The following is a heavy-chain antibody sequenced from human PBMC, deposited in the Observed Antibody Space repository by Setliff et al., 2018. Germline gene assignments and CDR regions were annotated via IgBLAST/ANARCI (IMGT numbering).Heavy chain of an antibody. Sequence: ASVKVSCKASGYTFTTYTMNWVRQAPGQGLDWMGWINPKTGGTNLAQKFQGWVTMTRDTSISTAYMELSRLRSDDTAVYYCARGPFLEWLLYYDYWGQGTLVTISS. CDR3: ARGPFLEWLLYYDY. CDR2: INPKTGGT. D-gene: IGHD3-3*01. CDR1: GYTFTTYT. V-gene: IGHV1-2*04. J-gene: IGHJ4*02.